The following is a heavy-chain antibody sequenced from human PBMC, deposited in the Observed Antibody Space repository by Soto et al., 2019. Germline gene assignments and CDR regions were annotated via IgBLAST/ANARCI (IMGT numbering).Heavy chain of an antibody. D-gene: IGHD6-13*01. Sequence: GGSLRLSCAASGFTLSSYGMHWVRQAPGKGLEWVAVIWYDGSNKYYADSVKGRFTISRDISKNTLYLQTNSPRAEDTAVYYCARGGGAFSSSWYDLDFWGQGSLVTVSS. CDR1: GFTLSSYG. CDR3: ARGGGAFSSSWYDLDF. CDR2: IWYDGSNK. V-gene: IGHV3-33*01. J-gene: IGHJ4*02.